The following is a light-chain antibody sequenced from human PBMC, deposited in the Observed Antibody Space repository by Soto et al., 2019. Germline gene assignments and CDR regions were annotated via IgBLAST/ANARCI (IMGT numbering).Light chain of an antibody. J-gene: IGKJ1*01. V-gene: IGKV3-20*01. Sequence: EIVLTQSPGTLSVSPGERATLSCRASQTISSNNLAWYQQKPGQAPSLLIYGTSSRATGIPDRFSGSGSGTDFTLTISRLEPEDSAIYYCQQYGSWTSGQGTKVEI. CDR2: GTS. CDR1: QTISSNN. CDR3: QQYGSWT.